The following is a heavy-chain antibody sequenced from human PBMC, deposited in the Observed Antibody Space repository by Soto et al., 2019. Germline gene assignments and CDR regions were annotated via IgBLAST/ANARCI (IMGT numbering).Heavy chain of an antibody. CDR2: ISAYNGNT. D-gene: IGHD3-10*01. CDR3: ARAILLWFGELLTRDYYYGMDV. J-gene: IGHJ6*02. V-gene: IGHV1-18*01. CDR1: GYTFTSYG. Sequence: ASVKVSCKASGYTFTSYGISWVRQAPGQGLEWMGWISAYNGNTNYAQKLQGRVTMTTDTSTSTAYMELRSLRSDDTAVYYCARAILLWFGELLTRDYYYGMDVWGQGTTVTVS.